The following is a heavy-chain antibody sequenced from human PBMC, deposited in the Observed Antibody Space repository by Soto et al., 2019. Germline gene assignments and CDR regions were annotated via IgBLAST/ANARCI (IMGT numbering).Heavy chain of an antibody. V-gene: IGHV1-3*05. D-gene: IGHD3-22*01. J-gene: IGHJ4*02. CDR2: INAGNGNT. CDR1: GYTFTSYA. CDR3: ARDRLYYYDSSGPFDY. Sequence: QVQLVQSGAEEKKPGASVKVSCKASGYTFTSYAMHWVRQAPGQRLEWMGWINAGNGNTKYSQKFQGRVTITRDTSASTAYMELSSLRSEDTAGYYCARDRLYYYDSSGPFDYWGQGTLVTVSS.